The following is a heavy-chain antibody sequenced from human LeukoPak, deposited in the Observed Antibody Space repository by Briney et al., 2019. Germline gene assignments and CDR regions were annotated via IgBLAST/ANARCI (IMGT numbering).Heavy chain of an antibody. Sequence: SWTLSLTCIVAGGSTSSHYWRWIRQPAGKGGEGIGRIYTSGSTNYNPSLNSRVTMSVDTATNQFSLKLTSLTATDTAVYYCARGSVRFDYWGQGTLVTVSS. J-gene: IGHJ4*02. CDR3: ARGSVRFDY. V-gene: IGHV4-4*07. CDR2: IYTSGST. CDR1: GGSTSSHY.